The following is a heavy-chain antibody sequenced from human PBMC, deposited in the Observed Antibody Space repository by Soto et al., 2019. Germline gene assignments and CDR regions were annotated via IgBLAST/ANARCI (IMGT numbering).Heavy chain of an antibody. J-gene: IGHJ6*02. CDR3: ARDPYYDYVWGSYRSYYYYGMDV. D-gene: IGHD3-16*01. V-gene: IGHV4-61*01. CDR2: IYYSGST. Sequence: QVQLQESGPGLVKPSETLSLTCTVSGGSVSSGSYYWSWIRQPPGKGLEWIGYIYYSGSTNYNPSLKSRVTISVDTSKKQFSLKLSSVSAADTAVYYCARDPYYDYVWGSYRSYYYYGMDVWGQGTTVTVSS. CDR1: GGSVSSGSYY.